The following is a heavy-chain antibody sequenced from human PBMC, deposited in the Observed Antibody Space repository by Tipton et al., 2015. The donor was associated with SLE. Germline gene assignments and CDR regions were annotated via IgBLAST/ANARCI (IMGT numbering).Heavy chain of an antibody. CDR2: IYYSGST. J-gene: IGHJ3*02. CDR3: ARGTGEGAFDI. CDR1: GGSISSYY. Sequence: TLSLTCTVSGGSISSYYWSWIRQPPGKGLEWIGYIYYSGSTNYNPSLKSRVTISVDTSKNQFSLKLSSVTAADTAVYYCARGTGEGAFDIWGQGTVVTVSS. V-gene: IGHV4-59*01. D-gene: IGHD7-27*01.